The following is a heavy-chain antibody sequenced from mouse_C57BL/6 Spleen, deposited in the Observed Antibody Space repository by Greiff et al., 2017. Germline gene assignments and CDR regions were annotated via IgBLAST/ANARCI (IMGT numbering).Heavy chain of an antibody. V-gene: IGHV2-2*01. CDR1: GFSLTSYG. D-gene: IGHD3-2*02. CDR2: IWSGGST. Sequence: VQLQQSGPGLVQPSQSLSITCTVSGFSLTSYGVHWVRQSPGQGLEWLGVIWSGGSTDYNAAFISRLSISKDNSKSQVFFKMNSLQADDTAIYYCARPAQASAWFAYWGQGTLVTVSA. CDR3: ARPAQASAWFAY. J-gene: IGHJ3*01.